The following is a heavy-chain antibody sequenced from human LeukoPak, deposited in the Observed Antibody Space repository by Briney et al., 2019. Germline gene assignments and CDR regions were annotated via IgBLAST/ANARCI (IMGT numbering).Heavy chain of an antibody. D-gene: IGHD6-19*01. Sequence: QPGGSLRLSCAASGLTFDDYAMHWVRQAPGKGLEWVSGISWNSGRIGYADSVKGRFTISRDNAKNSLYLQMNSLRAEDTALYYCAKDLYSSGHDAFDIWGQGTMVTVSS. CDR2: ISWNSGRI. J-gene: IGHJ3*02. CDR3: AKDLYSSGHDAFDI. CDR1: GLTFDDYA. V-gene: IGHV3-9*01.